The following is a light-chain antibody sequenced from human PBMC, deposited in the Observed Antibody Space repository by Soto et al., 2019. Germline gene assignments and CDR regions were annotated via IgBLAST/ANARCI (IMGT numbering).Light chain of an antibody. CDR2: GAS. CDR3: QQYGNWPQT. CDR1: QSVSSN. V-gene: IGKV3-15*01. Sequence: EIVMTQSPATLSVSPGERATLSCRASQSVSSNLAWYQQKPGQAPRLLIYGASTRATGIPARFSGSGSGTEFTLAISSLQSKDFAVYYCQQYGNWPQTFGQGTKVEIK. J-gene: IGKJ1*01.